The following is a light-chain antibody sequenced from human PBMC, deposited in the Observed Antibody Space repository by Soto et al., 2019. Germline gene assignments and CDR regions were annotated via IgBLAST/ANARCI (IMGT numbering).Light chain of an antibody. CDR2: SND. J-gene: IGLJ2*01. V-gene: IGLV1-44*01. CDR3: AARVAGLKVVV. Sequence: QPVLTQPPSTSGTPGQRVTISCSGSSSNIGTNTVNWYQQVPGTAPKLLIYSNDQRPSGVPDRFSGSKSGTSVSLAIRGLRCGDEADYFFAARVAGLKVVVFGGGTKLTVL. CDR1: SSNIGTNT.